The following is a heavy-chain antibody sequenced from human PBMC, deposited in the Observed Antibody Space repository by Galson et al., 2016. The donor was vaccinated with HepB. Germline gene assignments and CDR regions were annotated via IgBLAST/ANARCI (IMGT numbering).Heavy chain of an antibody. CDR3: ARQQVVPVY. CDR1: GFTFNRYW. J-gene: IGHJ4*02. D-gene: IGHD6-13*01. V-gene: IGHV3-7*03. CDR2: IKQDGSEK. Sequence: SLRLSCAASGFTFNRYWMNWVRQAPGKGLEWVANIKQDGSEKYYMVSVKGRFTISRDNSENSLYLQIDNLRAEDTAVYYCARQQVVPVYWGQGTLVTVSS.